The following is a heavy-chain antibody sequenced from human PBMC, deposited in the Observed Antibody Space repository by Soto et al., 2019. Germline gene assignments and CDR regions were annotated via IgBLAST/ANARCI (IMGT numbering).Heavy chain of an antibody. Sequence: KVSCKVSGYTLTELSMHWVRQAPGKGLEWMGGFDPEDGETIYAQEFQGRVTMTEDTSTDTAYMELSSLRSEDTAVYYCATRNDIVATIKAFDPWGQGTLVTVSS. D-gene: IGHD5-12*01. CDR1: GYTLTELS. J-gene: IGHJ5*02. CDR2: FDPEDGET. CDR3: ATRNDIVATIKAFDP. V-gene: IGHV1-24*01.